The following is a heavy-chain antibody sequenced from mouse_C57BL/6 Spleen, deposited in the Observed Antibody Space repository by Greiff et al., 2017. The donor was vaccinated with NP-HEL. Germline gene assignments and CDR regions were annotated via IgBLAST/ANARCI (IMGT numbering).Heavy chain of an antibody. Sequence: VQLQLSGPELVKPGASVKISCKASGYTFTDYYMNWVKQSHGKSLEWIGDINPNNGGTSYNQKFKGKATLTVDKSSSTAYMELRSLTSEDSAVYYCARGSWEGFAYWGQGTLVTVSA. CDR3: ARGSWEGFAY. CDR2: INPNNGGT. J-gene: IGHJ3*01. D-gene: IGHD4-1*01. CDR1: GYTFTDYY. V-gene: IGHV1-26*01.